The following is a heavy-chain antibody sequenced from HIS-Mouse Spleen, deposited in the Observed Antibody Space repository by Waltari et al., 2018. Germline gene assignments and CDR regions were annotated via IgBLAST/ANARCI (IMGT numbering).Heavy chain of an antibody. CDR3: ARGPTHPTPLDAFDI. CDR2: INPNSGGT. Sequence: QVQLVQSGAEVKKPGASVKVSCKACGYTFTGYYMPWVRQAPGQGLEWMGWINPNSGGTNYAQKFQGRVTMTRDTSISTAYMELSRLRSDDTAVYYCARGPTHPTPLDAFDIWGQGTMVTVSS. J-gene: IGHJ3*02. CDR1: GYTFTGYY. D-gene: IGHD2-15*01. V-gene: IGHV1-2*02.